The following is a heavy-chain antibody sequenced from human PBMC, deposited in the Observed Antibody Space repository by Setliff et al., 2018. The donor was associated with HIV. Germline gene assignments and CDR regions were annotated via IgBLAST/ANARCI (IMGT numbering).Heavy chain of an antibody. Sequence: SSETLSLTCTVSGGSISSHYWSWIRQPPGKGLEWIGYIYYSGSTNYNPSLKSRVTISVDTSKNQFSLKLSSVTAADTAVYYCAREGDYWGQGTTVTVSS. V-gene: IGHV4-59*11. J-gene: IGHJ4*03. CDR1: GGSISSHY. CDR2: IYYSGST. CDR3: AREGDY.